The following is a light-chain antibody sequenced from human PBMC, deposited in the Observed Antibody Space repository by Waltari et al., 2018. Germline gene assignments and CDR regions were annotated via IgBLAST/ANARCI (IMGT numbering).Light chain of an antibody. Sequence: QSALTQPASVSGSPGQSITISCSGTSADIGRYNLVAWYQQLPGNAPKLVIYEVTERPSELSNRFSGSESGNTASLTISGLQAEDEADYYCSSFESSRTWVFGGGTKLTVL. CDR1: SADIGRYNL. V-gene: IGLV2-23*02. J-gene: IGLJ3*02. CDR3: SSFESSRTWV. CDR2: EVT.